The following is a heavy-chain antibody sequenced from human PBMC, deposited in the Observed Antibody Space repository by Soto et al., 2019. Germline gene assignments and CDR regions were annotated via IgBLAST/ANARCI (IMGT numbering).Heavy chain of an antibody. V-gene: IGHV4-39*07. CDR2: IYHSGST. CDR3: ARNSVSKKIDF. Sequence: SETLSLTCTVSGGSISSSSYYWGWIRQPPGKGLEWIGRIYHSGSTYYNPSLKSRVTISIDTSKTHFSLRLTSVTAADTAVYYCARNSVSKKIDFWGQGTLVTVSS. D-gene: IGHD1-26*01. J-gene: IGHJ4*02. CDR1: GGSISSSSYY.